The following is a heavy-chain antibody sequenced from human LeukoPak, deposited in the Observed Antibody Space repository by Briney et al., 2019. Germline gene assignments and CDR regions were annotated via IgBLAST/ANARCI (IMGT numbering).Heavy chain of an antibody. CDR3: ANNLGY. J-gene: IGHJ4*02. Sequence: PGGSLRLSCAASGFTFSSYGMHWVRQAPGKGLEWVAVISYDGSNKYYADSVKGRFTISRDNSKNTLYLQMNSLRAEDTAVYYCANNLGYWGQGTLVTVSS. CDR1: GFTFSSYG. CDR2: ISYDGSNK. V-gene: IGHV3-30*18.